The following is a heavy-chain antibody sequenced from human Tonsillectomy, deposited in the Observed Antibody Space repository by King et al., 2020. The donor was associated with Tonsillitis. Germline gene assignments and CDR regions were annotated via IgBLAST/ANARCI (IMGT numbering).Heavy chain of an antibody. V-gene: IGHV3-23*04. D-gene: IGHD5-12*01. CDR2: IGGGGVTT. CDR3: ARGRGYSGYDIDY. CDR1: GFTFNSYA. Sequence: DVQLVESGGGLVQPGGSLRLSCAASGFTFNSYAMSWVRQAPGKGLEWVSAIGGGGVTTYYADSVKGRFTISRDNSKNTLYLQIHSLRAEDTAVYYCARGRGYSGYDIDYWGQGTLVTVSS. J-gene: IGHJ4*02.